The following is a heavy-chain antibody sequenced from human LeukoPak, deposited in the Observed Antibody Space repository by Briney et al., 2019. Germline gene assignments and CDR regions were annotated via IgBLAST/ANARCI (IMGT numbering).Heavy chain of an antibody. CDR1: GYSINTVYY. CDR2: IHHSGTT. Sequence: SETLSLTCTVSGYSINTVYYWGWIRQPPEKGLEWIGSIHHSGTTYYNPSLKSRVTISMDTSRNQFSLKLTSVTAAGTAVYYCARPYRDWGQGTLVTVSS. V-gene: IGHV4-38-2*02. J-gene: IGHJ4*02. CDR3: ARPYRD. D-gene: IGHD2-21*01.